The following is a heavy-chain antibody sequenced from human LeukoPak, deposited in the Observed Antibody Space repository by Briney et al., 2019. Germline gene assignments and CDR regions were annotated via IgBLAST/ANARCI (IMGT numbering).Heavy chain of an antibody. Sequence: SETLSLTCTVSGGSIGSYYWSWIRQPPGKGLEWIGYIYYSGSTNYNPSLKSRVTISVDTSKNQFSLKLSSVTAADTAVYYCARVGDSSSWYYFDYWGQGTLVTVSS. D-gene: IGHD6-13*01. CDR1: GGSIGSYY. V-gene: IGHV4-59*01. CDR3: ARVGDSSSWYYFDY. CDR2: IYYSGST. J-gene: IGHJ4*02.